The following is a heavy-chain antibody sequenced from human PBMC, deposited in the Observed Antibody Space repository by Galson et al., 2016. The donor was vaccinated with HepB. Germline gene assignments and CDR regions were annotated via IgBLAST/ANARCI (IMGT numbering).Heavy chain of an antibody. CDR3: ARGLREDPPDQ. V-gene: IGHV1-69*13. CDR1: GGSFRADV. D-gene: IGHD2-21*01. CDR2: ILPTFDST. J-gene: IGHJ5*02. Sequence: SVKVSCKASGGSFRADVFSWVRQAPGQGLEWMGGILPTFDSTTYAQKFQGRVTLTADEFTTTVYMELRSLRSDDTAVYYCARGLREDPPDQWGQGTLVIVSS.